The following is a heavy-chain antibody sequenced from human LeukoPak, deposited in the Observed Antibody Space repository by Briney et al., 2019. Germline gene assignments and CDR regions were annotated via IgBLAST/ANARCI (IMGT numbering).Heavy chain of an antibody. CDR3: ARVIAVAGIGD. V-gene: IGHV1-69*04. CDR1: GGTFSSYA. D-gene: IGHD6-19*01. CDR2: IIPILGIA. Sequence: PSVKLSCKASGGTFSSYAISWVRQAPGQGLEWMGRIIPILGIANYAQKFQGRVTITADKSTSTAYMELSSLRSEDTAVYYCARVIAVAGIGDWGQGTLVIVSS. J-gene: IGHJ4*02.